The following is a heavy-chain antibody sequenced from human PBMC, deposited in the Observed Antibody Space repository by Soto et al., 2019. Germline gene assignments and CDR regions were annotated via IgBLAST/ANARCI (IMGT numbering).Heavy chain of an antibody. Sequence: ASVKVSCKGSGYTFTGYYMHWVRQAPGQGLEWMGWINPNSGGTNYAQKFQGRVTMTRGTSISTAYMELSRLRSDDTAVYYCARDPPLYGDYGGWFDPWGQGTLVTVSS. CDR2: INPNSGGT. CDR3: ARDPPLYGDYGGWFDP. CDR1: GYTFTGYY. J-gene: IGHJ5*02. V-gene: IGHV1-2*02. D-gene: IGHD4-17*01.